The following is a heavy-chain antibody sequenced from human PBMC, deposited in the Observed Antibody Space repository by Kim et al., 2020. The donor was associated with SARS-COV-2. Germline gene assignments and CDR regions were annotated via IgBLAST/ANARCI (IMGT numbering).Heavy chain of an antibody. J-gene: IGHJ3*02. CDR3: ASRYYYGSGSYPYDAFDI. D-gene: IGHD3-10*01. V-gene: IGHV5-10-1*01. CDR1: GYSFTSYW. CDR2: IDPSDSYT. Sequence: GESLKISCKGSGYSFTSYWISWVRQMPGKGLEWMGRIDPSDSYTNYSPSFQGHVTISADKSISTAYLQWSSLKASDTAMYYCASRYYYGSGSYPYDAFDIWGQGTMVTVSS.